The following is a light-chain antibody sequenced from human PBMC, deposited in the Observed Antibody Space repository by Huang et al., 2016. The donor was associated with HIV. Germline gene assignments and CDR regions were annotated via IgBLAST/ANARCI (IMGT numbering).Light chain of an antibody. Sequence: EIVLTQSPGTLSLSPGEGATLSCRASQYVSSSFLAWFQQKPGQAPRLLIYGASIRATGIPDRFRGSGSGTDFSLTISRVEPEDFAVYYCQQYDMSVPMYTFGQRTKLEIK. CDR1: QYVSSSF. CDR2: GAS. J-gene: IGKJ2*01. CDR3: QQYDMSVPMYT. V-gene: IGKV3-20*01.